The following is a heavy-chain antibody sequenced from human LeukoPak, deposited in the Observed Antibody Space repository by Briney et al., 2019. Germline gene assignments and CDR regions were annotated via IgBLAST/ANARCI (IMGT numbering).Heavy chain of an antibody. V-gene: IGHV3-23*01. CDR2: VDSGGST. J-gene: IGHJ4*02. CDR1: GFALSNYD. CDR3: TNPFYGSGPRGY. Sequence: GGSLRLSCAASGFALSNYDMNWVRQAPGKGLEWVSAVDSGGSTYYADSVKGRFAISRDNSKNMVYLQMSSLRVEDTAVYYCTNPFYGSGPRGYWGQGTLVTVSS. D-gene: IGHD3-10*01.